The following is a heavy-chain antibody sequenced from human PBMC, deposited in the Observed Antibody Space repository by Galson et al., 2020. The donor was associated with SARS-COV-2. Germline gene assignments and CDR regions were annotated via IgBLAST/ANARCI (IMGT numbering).Heavy chain of an antibody. V-gene: IGHV3-53*01. D-gene: IGHD2-21*02. J-gene: IGHJ1*01. CDR1: GFTVSSNF. Sequence: QASETLSLTCAASGFTVSSNFMSWVRQTPGKGLEWVSIIYSGGSTYYADSVKGRFTISRDNSRNTLYLQMNSLRAEDTAVYYCARGDCSSCGFGYFKQWGQGTLVTVSS. CDR3: ARGDCSSCGFGYFKQ. CDR2: IYSGGST.